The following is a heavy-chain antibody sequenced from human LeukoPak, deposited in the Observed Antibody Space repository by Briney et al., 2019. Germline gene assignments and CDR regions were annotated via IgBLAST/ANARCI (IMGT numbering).Heavy chain of an antibody. J-gene: IGHJ1*01. CDR2: IRYDGSNK. Sequence: PGGSLRLSCAPSGFTFSSYGMHWVRQAPGKGLEWVAFIRYDGSNKYYADSVKGRFTISRDNSKNTLYLQMNSLRAEDTAVYYCAKARAEYFQHWGQGTLVTVSS. V-gene: IGHV3-30*02. CDR3: AKARAEYFQH. CDR1: GFTFSSYG.